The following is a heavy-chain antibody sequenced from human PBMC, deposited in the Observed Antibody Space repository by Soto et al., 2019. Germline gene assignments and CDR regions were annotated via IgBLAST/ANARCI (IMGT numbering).Heavy chain of an antibody. CDR3: ARDRFSSGWEYYGMDV. V-gene: IGHV4-38-2*02. Sequence: SETLSLTCRVPGYSISSGYYWGWIRQPPGKGLEWIGTIYHSGTTYYNPSLKSRVTISVDTSKNQFSLRLSAVTAADTAVFYCARDRFSSGWEYYGMDVWGHGTRVTVSS. CDR2: IYHSGTT. J-gene: IGHJ6*02. CDR1: GYSISSGYY. D-gene: IGHD6-19*01.